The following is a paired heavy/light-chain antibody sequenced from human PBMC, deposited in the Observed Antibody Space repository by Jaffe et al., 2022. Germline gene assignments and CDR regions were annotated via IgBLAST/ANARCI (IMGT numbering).Heavy chain of an antibody. CDR2: IYRGGTT. CDR1: GFTVSSNY. Sequence: EVQLVESGGGLVQPGGSLRLSCAASGFTVSSNYMSWVRQAPGKGLEWVSTIYRGGTTYYADSVEGRFTISRDNSKNTLYLQMNSLRAEETAVYYCARDPVSYYYDNSGDASWGQGTLVTVSS. CDR3: ARDPVSYYYDNSGDAS. V-gene: IGHV3-66*02. D-gene: IGHD3-22*01. J-gene: IGHJ5*02.
Light chain of an antibody. CDR1: QSVSSSS. CDR2: LAS. V-gene: IGKV3-20*01. J-gene: IGKJ3*01. Sequence: EIVLTQSPGTLSLSPGERATLSCRASQSVSSSSLAWYQHKPGQAPRLLMYLASRRATGIPDRFSGSGSGTDFTLTISRLEPEDFAVYYCQQYGRPPFTFGPGTKVDIK. CDR3: QQYGRPPFT.